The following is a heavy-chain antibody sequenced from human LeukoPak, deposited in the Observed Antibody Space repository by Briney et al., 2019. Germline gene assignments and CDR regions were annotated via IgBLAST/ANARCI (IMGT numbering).Heavy chain of an antibody. V-gene: IGHV1-2*02. CDR1: GGTFSSYA. D-gene: IGHD2-2*03. Sequence: ASVKVSCKASGGTFSSYAISWVRQAPGQGLEWMGWINPNSGGTNYAQKFQGRVTMTRDTSISTAYMELSRLRSDDTAVYYCARVDLDIVVVPAAAREGGYYGMDVWGQGTTVTVSS. J-gene: IGHJ6*02. CDR3: ARVDLDIVVVPAAAREGGYYGMDV. CDR2: INPNSGGT.